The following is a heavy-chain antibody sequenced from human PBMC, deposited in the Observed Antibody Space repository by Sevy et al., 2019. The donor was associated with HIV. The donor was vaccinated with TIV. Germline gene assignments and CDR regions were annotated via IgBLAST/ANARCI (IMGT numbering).Heavy chain of an antibody. Sequence: SETLSLTCTVSGDSISSGDHYWSWIRPPQGKGLEWIGYIHYSGSHYYNPSFKSRITISMDTYKNQFSLKLSSVTAADTAVYYCAGDRLRSNYDFLSFIDCWGQGTLVTVSS. CDR3: AGDRLRSNYDFLSFIDC. CDR1: GDSISSGDHY. CDR2: IHYSGSH. V-gene: IGHV4-30-4*01. J-gene: IGHJ4*02. D-gene: IGHD3-3*01.